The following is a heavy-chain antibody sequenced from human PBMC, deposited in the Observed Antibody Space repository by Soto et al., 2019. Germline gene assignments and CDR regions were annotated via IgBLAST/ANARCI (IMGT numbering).Heavy chain of an antibody. CDR3: AREGQAPYYYYGMDV. Sequence: QVQVVQSGDEVKKPGASVKVSCKASGYTFTNYGFSWVRQAPGQGLEWMGWISGYNGNTKYAEKFQGRVTMTTDTSTSTAHMELRSLRSDDTAVYYCAREGQAPYYYYGMDVWGQATAVTVSS. CDR1: GYTFTNYG. CDR2: ISGYNGNT. J-gene: IGHJ6*02. V-gene: IGHV1-18*01.